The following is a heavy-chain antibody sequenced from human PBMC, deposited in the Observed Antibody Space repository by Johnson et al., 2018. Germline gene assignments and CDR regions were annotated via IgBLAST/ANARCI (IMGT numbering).Heavy chain of an antibody. CDR3: ARDRMDYGMDV. V-gene: IGHV3-7*01. D-gene: IGHD5-24*01. J-gene: IGHJ6*02. CDR1: GFTFSNYW. CDR2: IKPDGSGK. Sequence: VQLVQSGGGLVQPGGSLRLSCGASGFTFSNYWMTWVRQAPGKGLEWVANIKPDGSGKYSVDSVKGRFPISRDNAKKSLYLQMNSLRVEDTAVYYCARDRMDYGMDVWGQGTTATVSS.